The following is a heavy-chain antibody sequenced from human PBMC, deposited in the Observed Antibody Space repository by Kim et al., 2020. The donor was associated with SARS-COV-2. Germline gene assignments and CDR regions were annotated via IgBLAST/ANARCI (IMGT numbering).Heavy chain of an antibody. CDR3: AKPWGYYGSGSYPKTFVPY. D-gene: IGHD3-10*01. Sequence: GGSLRLSCAASGFTFSSYAMSWVRQAPGKGLEWVSAISGSGGSTYYADSVKGRFTISRDNSKNTLYLQMNSLRAEDTAVYYCAKPWGYYGSGSYPKTFVPYLGQGTLVTVSS. CDR1: GFTFSSYA. CDR2: ISGSGGST. V-gene: IGHV3-23*01. J-gene: IGHJ4*02.